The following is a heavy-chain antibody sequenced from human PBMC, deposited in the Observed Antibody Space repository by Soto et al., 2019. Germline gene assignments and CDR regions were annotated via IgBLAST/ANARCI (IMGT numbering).Heavy chain of an antibody. CDR2: IYYSGST. Sequence: KPSETLSLTCTVSGGSISSYYWSWIRQPPGKGLEWIGYIYYSGSTNYNPSLKSRVTISVDTSKNQFSLKLSSVTAADTAVYYCARARIQLWLGDYYYGMDVWGQGTTVTVS. V-gene: IGHV4-59*01. CDR1: GGSISSYY. D-gene: IGHD5-18*01. CDR3: ARARIQLWLGDYYYGMDV. J-gene: IGHJ6*02.